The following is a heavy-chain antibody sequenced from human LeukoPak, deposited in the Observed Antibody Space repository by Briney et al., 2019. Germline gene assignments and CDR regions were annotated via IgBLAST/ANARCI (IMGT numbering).Heavy chain of an antibody. CDR3: ASGSSSWSAGYYFDY. CDR2: ISSSSSTI. Sequence: GGSLRLSCAASGFTFSSYSMNWVRQAPGKGLEWVSYISSSSSTIYYADSVKGRFTISRDNAKNSLYLQMNSLRAEDTAVYYCASGSSSWSAGYYFDYWGQGTLVTVSS. CDR1: GFTFSSYS. J-gene: IGHJ4*02. V-gene: IGHV3-48*01. D-gene: IGHD6-13*01.